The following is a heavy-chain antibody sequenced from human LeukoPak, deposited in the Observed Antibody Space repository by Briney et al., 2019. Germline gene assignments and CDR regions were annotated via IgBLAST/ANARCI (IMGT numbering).Heavy chain of an antibody. Sequence: SQTLSLTCAISGDSVSSNSAAWNWIRQSPSRGLEWLGRTYYRSKWYNDYAVSVKSRITINPDTSKNQFSLQLNSVTPEDTAVYYCARVGYSSVWTPFAMDVWGQGTTVTASS. CDR3: ARVGYSSVWTPFAMDV. V-gene: IGHV6-1*01. J-gene: IGHJ6*02. CDR2: TYYRSKWYN. CDR1: GDSVSSNSAA. D-gene: IGHD6-19*01.